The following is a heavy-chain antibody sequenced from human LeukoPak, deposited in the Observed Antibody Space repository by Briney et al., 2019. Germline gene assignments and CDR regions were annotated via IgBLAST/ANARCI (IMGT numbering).Heavy chain of an antibody. CDR1: GGSISSSSYY. Sequence: PSETLSLTCTVSGGSISSSSYYWGWIRQPPGKGLERIGSIYYSGSTYYNPSLKSRVTISVDTSKNQFSLKLSSVTAADTAVYYCAGHTAMVAPFDYWGQGTLVTVSS. CDR3: AGHTAMVAPFDY. CDR2: IYYSGST. V-gene: IGHV4-39*01. J-gene: IGHJ4*02. D-gene: IGHD5-18*01.